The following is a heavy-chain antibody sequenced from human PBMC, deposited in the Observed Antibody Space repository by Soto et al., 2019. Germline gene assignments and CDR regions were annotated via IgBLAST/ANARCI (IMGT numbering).Heavy chain of an antibody. J-gene: IGHJ4*02. V-gene: IGHV1-69*05. D-gene: IGHD6-13*01. CDR1: GGPFRSYA. CDR2: ILPIFGTA. CDR3: ARDPLRGSSWYG. Sequence: QVPLVQSGAEVKKPGSSVKVSCKASGGPFRSYAISWVRQPPGHGLEWMGGILPIFGTANYAQTVQGSVTSTPDEATSTAYMEQSSPRAADTAVEYRARDPLRGSSWYGWGQGTLVTVSS.